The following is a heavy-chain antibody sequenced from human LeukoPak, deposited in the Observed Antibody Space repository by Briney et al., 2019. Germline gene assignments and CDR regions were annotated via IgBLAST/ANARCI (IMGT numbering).Heavy chain of an antibody. J-gene: IGHJ3*02. CDR1: GGSISSYY. CDR2: IYTSGST. D-gene: IGHD4-11*01. Sequence: TSQTLSLTCTVSGGSISSYYWSWIRQPAGKGLEWIGRIYTSGSTNYNPSLKSRVTISVDTSKNQFSLKLSSVTAADTALYYCARERGGDYSDAFDIWGQGTMVTVSS. CDR3: ARERGGDYSDAFDI. V-gene: IGHV4-4*07.